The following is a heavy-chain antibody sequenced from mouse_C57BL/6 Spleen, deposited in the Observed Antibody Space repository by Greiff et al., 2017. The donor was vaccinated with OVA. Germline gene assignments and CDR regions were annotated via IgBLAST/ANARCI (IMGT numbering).Heavy chain of an antibody. D-gene: IGHD2-4*01. J-gene: IGHJ4*01. Sequence: ESGPELVKPGASVKISCKASGYAFSSSWMNWVKQRPGKGLEWIGRIYPGDGDTNYNGKFKGKATLTADKSSSTAYMQLSSLTSEDSAVYFCARREITTGYYYAMDYWGQGTSVTVSS. CDR3: ARREITTGYYYAMDY. CDR1: GYAFSSSW. CDR2: IYPGDGDT. V-gene: IGHV1-82*01.